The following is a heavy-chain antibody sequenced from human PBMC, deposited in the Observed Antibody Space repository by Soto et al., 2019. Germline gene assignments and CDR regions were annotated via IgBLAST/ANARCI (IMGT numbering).Heavy chain of an antibody. CDR1: GFSLSTSGVG. V-gene: IGHV2-5*01. D-gene: IGHD6-13*01. CDR2: FYWNDDK. CDR3: AHRYLPGAAAHWYFDL. J-gene: IGHJ2*01. Sequence: GSGPTLVTPTQTLTLTCTFPGFSLSTSGVGVGWIRQPPGKALEWLALFYWNDDKRYSPSLKSRLTITKDTSKNQVVLTMTNMDPVDTATYYCAHRYLPGAAAHWYFDLWGRGTLVTVSS.